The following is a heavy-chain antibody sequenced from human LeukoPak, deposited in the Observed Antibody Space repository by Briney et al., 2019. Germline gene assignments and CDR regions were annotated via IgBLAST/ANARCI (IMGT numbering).Heavy chain of an antibody. D-gene: IGHD1-14*01. CDR2: ISQDGSEK. Sequence: PGGSLRLSCVASGFIFGNYWMNWVRQAPGKGLEWVANISQDGSEKYYVDSVKGRFTISRDNAKNSLYLQMNSLRADEDTAVYYCARAAGYKSFDCWGQGTLVTVSS. J-gene: IGHJ4*02. CDR3: ARAAGYKSFDC. CDR1: GFIFGNYW. V-gene: IGHV3-7*05.